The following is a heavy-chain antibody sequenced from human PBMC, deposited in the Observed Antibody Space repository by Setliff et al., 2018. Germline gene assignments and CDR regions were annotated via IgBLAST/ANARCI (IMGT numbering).Heavy chain of an antibody. CDR2: ISTSGNTI. Sequence: LRLSCVVSGFTFSEHYMDWVRQAPGKGLEWISYISTSGNTIYYADSVMGRFTISRDNARNSLYLQMNRLRPEDTAVYYCAKSGGDHCCPLYHHYYMDVWGTGTTVTVSS. CDR3: AKSGGDHCCPLYHHYYMDV. J-gene: IGHJ6*03. CDR1: GFTFSEHY. V-gene: IGHV3-11*04. D-gene: IGHD2-21*02.